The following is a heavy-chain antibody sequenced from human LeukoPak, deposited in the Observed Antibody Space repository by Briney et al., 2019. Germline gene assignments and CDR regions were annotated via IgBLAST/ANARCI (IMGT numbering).Heavy chain of an antibody. Sequence: ASVKVSCKASGYTFTGYYMHWVRQAPGQGLEWMGWINPNSGGTNYAQKFQGWVTMTRDTSISTAYMELSRLRSDDTAEYYCARENGIAVAVSFDYWGQGTLVTVSS. J-gene: IGHJ4*02. CDR2: INPNSGGT. D-gene: IGHD6-19*01. CDR3: ARENGIAVAVSFDY. CDR1: GYTFTGYY. V-gene: IGHV1-2*04.